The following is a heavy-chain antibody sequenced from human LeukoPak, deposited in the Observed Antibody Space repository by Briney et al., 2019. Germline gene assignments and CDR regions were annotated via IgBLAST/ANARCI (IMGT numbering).Heavy chain of an antibody. J-gene: IGHJ4*02. Sequence: GGSLRLSCEASGFTFSTHWMRRFRQSPGRGLEWVGNINQDGSEKHFVDSMRGRFTISRDNAKNSLVLEMNSLTAEDTAVYFCARDLSYFESDGYYASDHWGQGTLVTVSS. D-gene: IGHD3-22*01. V-gene: IGHV3-7*01. CDR2: INQDGSEK. CDR3: ARDLSYFESDGYYASDH. CDR1: GFTFSTHW.